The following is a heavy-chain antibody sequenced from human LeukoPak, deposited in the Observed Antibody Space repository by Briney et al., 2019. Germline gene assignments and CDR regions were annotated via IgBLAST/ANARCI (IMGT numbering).Heavy chain of an antibody. J-gene: IGHJ4*02. CDR2: IRYDGSHK. D-gene: IGHD3-22*01. V-gene: IGHV3-30*02. Sequence: PGESLRLSCVVSGFTFSNYGMHWVRQAPDKGLEWVAFIRYDGSHKYYADSVKGRFTISRDNSKNTLYLQMSSLRADDTAVFYCAKDSGYYKGYFDYWGQGTLVTVSS. CDR3: AKDSGYYKGYFDY. CDR1: GFTFSNYG.